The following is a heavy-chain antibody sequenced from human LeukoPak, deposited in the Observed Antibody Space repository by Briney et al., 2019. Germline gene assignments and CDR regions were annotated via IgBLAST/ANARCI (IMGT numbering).Heavy chain of an antibody. V-gene: IGHV4-4*07. CDR3: ARGQVYFDY. Sequence: SETLSLTCTVSGGSISSYYWSCIPQPAAKGLEWIGRIYTSGRTNYNPSLKSRVTMSVDTSKNQFSLKLSSVTAADTAVYYCARGQVYFDYWGQGTLVTVSS. J-gene: IGHJ4*02. CDR1: GGSISSYY. CDR2: IYTSGRT.